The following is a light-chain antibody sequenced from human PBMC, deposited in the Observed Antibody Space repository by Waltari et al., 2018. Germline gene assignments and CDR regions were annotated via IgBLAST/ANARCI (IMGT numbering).Light chain of an antibody. J-gene: IGLJ1*01. CDR3: QSYDSSLSALYV. CDR2: GNS. Sequence: QSVLTQPPSVSGAPGQRVTISCPGSSSNIGAGYDVHSYQQLPGTAPKLLIYGNSNRPSGVPDRFSGSKSGTSASLAITGLQAEDEADYYCQSYDSSLSALYVFGTGTKVTVL. CDR1: SSNIGAGYD. V-gene: IGLV1-40*01.